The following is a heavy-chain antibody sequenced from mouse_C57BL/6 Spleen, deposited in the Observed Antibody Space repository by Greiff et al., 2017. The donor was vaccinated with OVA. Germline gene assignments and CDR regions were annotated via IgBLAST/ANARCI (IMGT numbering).Heavy chain of an antibody. CDR1: GYTFTSYW. Sequence: QVQLKQPGAELVKPGASVKLSCKASGYTFTSYWMHWVKQRPGRGLEWIGRIDPNSGGIKYNEKFKSKATLTVDKPSSTAYMQLSSLTSEDSAVYYCARGELRRSYYFDYWGQGTTLTVSS. J-gene: IGHJ2*01. V-gene: IGHV1-72*01. CDR2: IDPNSGGI. D-gene: IGHD1-2*01. CDR3: ARGELRRSYYFDY.